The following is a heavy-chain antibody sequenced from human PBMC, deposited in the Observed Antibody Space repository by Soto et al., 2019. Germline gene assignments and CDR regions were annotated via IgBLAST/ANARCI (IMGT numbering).Heavy chain of an antibody. CDR1: DVSFNDYY. D-gene: IGHD3-3*01. Sequence: PSETLSLTCAVYDVSFNDYYWTWNRKPPGKGLEWIGEINHGGSSNYNPSLKSRVTISVDTSRKQFSLKLTSVTAADTAVYYCARVNRGYYDFWSGQREFDYWGQGTLVTVSS. J-gene: IGHJ4*02. CDR2: INHGGSS. CDR3: ARVNRGYYDFWSGQREFDY. V-gene: IGHV4-34*01.